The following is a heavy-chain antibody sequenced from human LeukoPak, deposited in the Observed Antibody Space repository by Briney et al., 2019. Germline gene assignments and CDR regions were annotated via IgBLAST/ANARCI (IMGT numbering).Heavy chain of an antibody. CDR1: GFTFSSYA. J-gene: IGHJ4*02. Sequence: PGGSLRLSCAASGFTFSSYAMSWVRQAPGKGLEWVSHISGSGSAIYYADSVKGRFTISRDNAKNSLYLQMNSLGAEDTAVYFCARSPYRYGYPDSWGQGTLVTVSS. D-gene: IGHD5-18*01. V-gene: IGHV3-48*04. CDR3: ARSPYRYGYPDS. CDR2: ISGSGSAI.